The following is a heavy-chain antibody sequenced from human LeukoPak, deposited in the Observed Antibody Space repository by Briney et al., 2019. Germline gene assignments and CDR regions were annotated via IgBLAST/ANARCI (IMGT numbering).Heavy chain of an antibody. D-gene: IGHD3-22*01. J-gene: IGHJ4*02. Sequence: GGSLRLSCAASGFTFSSYGMHWVRRAPGKGLEWVAVIWYDGSNKYYADSVKGRFTISRDNSKNTLYLQMNSLRAEDTAVYYCARDSTQRTSSADYYDSSGYYYGPDYWGQGTLVTVSS. V-gene: IGHV3-33*01. CDR1: GFTFSSYG. CDR3: ARDSTQRTSSADYYDSSGYYYGPDY. CDR2: IWYDGSNK.